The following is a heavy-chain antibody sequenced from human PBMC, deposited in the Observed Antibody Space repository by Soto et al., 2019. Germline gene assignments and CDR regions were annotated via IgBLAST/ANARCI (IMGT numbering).Heavy chain of an antibody. Sequence: GGSLRLSCAASGFTFSSYGMHWVRQAPGKGLEWVAVIWYDGSNKYYADSVKGRFTISRDNSKNTLYLQMNSLRAEDTAVYYCARISSSWLGDHYYYGMDVWGQGTTVTVSS. V-gene: IGHV3-33*01. D-gene: IGHD6-13*01. CDR2: IWYDGSNK. J-gene: IGHJ6*02. CDR1: GFTFSSYG. CDR3: ARISSSWLGDHYYYGMDV.